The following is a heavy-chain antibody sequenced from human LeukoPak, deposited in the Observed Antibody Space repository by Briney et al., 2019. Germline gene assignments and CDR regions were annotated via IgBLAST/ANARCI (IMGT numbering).Heavy chain of an antibody. CDR1: GFTFSSYG. V-gene: IGHV3-33*01. J-gene: IGHJ6*02. CDR3: AREAAATDGMDV. CDR2: IWYDGSNK. D-gene: IGHD2-15*01. Sequence: GGSLTLSCAASGFTFSSYGKHWVRQPPGTGLAWVAVIWYDGSNKYYADSVKGRFTISRDNSKNTLYLQMNSLRAEDTAVYYCAREAAATDGMDVWGQGTTVTVSS.